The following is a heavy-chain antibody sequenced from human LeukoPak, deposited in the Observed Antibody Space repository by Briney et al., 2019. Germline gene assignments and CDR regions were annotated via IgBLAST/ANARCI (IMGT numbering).Heavy chain of an antibody. CDR1: GGSISSGGYS. CDR2: IYYRGST. CDR3: ASQRVCSSIAPAG. D-gene: IGHD6-13*01. J-gene: IGHJ4*02. V-gene: IGHV4-61*08. Sequence: PSETLSLTCAVTGGSISSGGYSWSWRPQPPGRGLEGIGYIYYRGSTNYNPPLKGRVTISVDTSKNPFSLQMSSVTAADTAVYYCASQRVCSSIAPAGWGQGTLVTVSS.